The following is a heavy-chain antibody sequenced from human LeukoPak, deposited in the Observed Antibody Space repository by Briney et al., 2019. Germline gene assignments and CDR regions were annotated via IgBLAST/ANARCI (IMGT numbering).Heavy chain of an antibody. J-gene: IGHJ5*02. V-gene: IGHV1-69*05. Sequence: GASVKVSCKASGGTFSSYAISWVRQAPGQGLEWMGGIIPIFGTANYAQKFQGRVTITTDESTSTAYMELRSLRSDDTAVYYCARGIAVAPMANWFDPWGQGTLVIVSS. CDR3: ARGIAVAPMANWFDP. D-gene: IGHD6-19*01. CDR1: GGTFSSYA. CDR2: IIPIFGTA.